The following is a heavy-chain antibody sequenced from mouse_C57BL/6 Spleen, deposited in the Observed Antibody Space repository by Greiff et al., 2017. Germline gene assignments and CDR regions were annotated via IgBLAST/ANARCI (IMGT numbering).Heavy chain of an antibody. CDR2: IHPNSGST. CDR3: ARTYDYGGAMDY. J-gene: IGHJ4*01. D-gene: IGHD2-4*01. CDR1: GYTFTSYW. Sequence: QVQLQQPGAELVKPGASVKLSCKASGYTFTSYWMHWVKQRPGQGLEWIGMIHPNSGSTNYNEKFKGKATLTVDTSSSTAYMQLSSLTSEDSAVYYCARTYDYGGAMDYWGQGTSVTVSS. V-gene: IGHV1-64*01.